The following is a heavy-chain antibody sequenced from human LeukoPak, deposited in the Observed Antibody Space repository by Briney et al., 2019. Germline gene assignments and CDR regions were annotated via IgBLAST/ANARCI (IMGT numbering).Heavy chain of an antibody. V-gene: IGHV1-69*13. J-gene: IGHJ4*02. Sequence: ASVKVSCKASGGTFSSHAISWVRQAPGQGLEWMGRIIPIFGTANYAQKFQGRVTITAVESMSTAYMELSSLRSEDTAVYYCARGWLAETTVVTPYNYWGQGTLVTVSS. CDR2: IIPIFGTA. CDR3: ARGWLAETTVVTPYNY. CDR1: GGTFSSHA. D-gene: IGHD4-23*01.